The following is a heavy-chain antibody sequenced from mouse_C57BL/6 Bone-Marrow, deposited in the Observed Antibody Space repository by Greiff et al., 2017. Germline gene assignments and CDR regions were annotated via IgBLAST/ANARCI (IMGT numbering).Heavy chain of an antibody. CDR2: IDPNSGGT. CDR1: GYTFTSYW. Sequence: VQLQQPGAELVKPGASVKLSCKASGYTFTSYWMHWVKQRPGRGLEWIGRIDPNSGGTKYNEKFTSKATLTVDKPSSTAYMQHRSLTSENSALYYCARGGVLIRSAGFAYWGQGTLVTVSA. V-gene: IGHV1-72*01. D-gene: IGHD1-1*01. CDR3: ARGGVLIRSAGFAY. J-gene: IGHJ3*01.